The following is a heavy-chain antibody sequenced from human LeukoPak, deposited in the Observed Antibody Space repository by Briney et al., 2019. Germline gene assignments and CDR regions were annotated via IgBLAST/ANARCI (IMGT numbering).Heavy chain of an antibody. CDR1: GFTFNRDW. V-gene: IGHV3-7*01. J-gene: IGHJ4*02. CDR2: IKEDGSEK. Sequence: GGSLRLSCTASGFTFNRDWTAWVRQAPGKGLEWVANIKEDGSEKNYVDSVKGRFTMSRDNAENSVYLQMNDLRAEDTGVYYCATKEPSTSGWSYWGQGTLVTVSS. CDR3: ATKEPSTSGWSY. D-gene: IGHD6-19*01.